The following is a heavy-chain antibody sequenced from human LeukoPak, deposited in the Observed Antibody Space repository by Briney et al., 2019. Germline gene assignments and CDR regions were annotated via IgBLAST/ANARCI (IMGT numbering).Heavy chain of an antibody. V-gene: IGHV3-30-3*01. CDR3: AKVPTLQLWSTGSFDY. D-gene: IGHD5-18*01. Sequence: TGRSLRLSCAASGFTFSSYAMHWVRQAPGKGLEWVAVISYDGSNKYYADSVKGRFTISRDNSKNTLYLQMNSLRAEDTAVYYCAKVPTLQLWSTGSFDYWGQGTLVTVSS. CDR1: GFTFSSYA. J-gene: IGHJ4*02. CDR2: ISYDGSNK.